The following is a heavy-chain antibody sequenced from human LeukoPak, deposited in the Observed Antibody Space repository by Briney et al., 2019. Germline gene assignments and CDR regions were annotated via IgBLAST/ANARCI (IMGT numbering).Heavy chain of an antibody. CDR3: AKDYCSGTSCPQKD. V-gene: IGHV3-23*01. CDR1: GFTFSNYA. Sequence: PGGSLRLSCATSGFTFSNYAMSWVRQAPGKGLEWVSIISDSAVGTYYTDSVKGRFTISRDNSKNTLYLQMNSLRAEDTAIYYCAKDYCSGTSCPQKDWGQGTLVTVSS. J-gene: IGHJ4*02. CDR2: ISDSAVGT. D-gene: IGHD2-2*01.